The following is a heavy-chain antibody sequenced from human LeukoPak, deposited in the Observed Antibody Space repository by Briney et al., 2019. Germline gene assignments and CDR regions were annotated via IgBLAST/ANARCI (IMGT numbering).Heavy chain of an antibody. V-gene: IGHV4-4*07. CDR3: ARDWGVAATPGFMDV. J-gene: IGHJ6*03. CDR1: GGSISSYY. Sequence: SETLSLTCTVSGGSISSYYWSWIRQPAGKGLEWIGRIYISGSTNYNPSLKSRVTMSVDTSKNQFSLKLTSVTAADTAVYYCARDWGVAATPGFMDVWGKGTTVTVSS. D-gene: IGHD3-16*01. CDR2: IYISGST.